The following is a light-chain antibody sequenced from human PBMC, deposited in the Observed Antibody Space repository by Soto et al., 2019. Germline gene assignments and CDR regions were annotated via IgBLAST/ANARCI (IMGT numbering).Light chain of an antibody. J-gene: IGKJ4*01. V-gene: IGKV2-28*01. CDR3: MQALQTPLT. CDR1: QSLLHSNGYNY. CDR2: LGS. Sequence: DLVMTQSPLSLPVTPGEPASISCRSSQSLLHSNGYNYLDWYLQKPGQSPQLLIYLGSNRASGVLDRFSGSGSGTDFTLKISRVEAEDVGVYYCMQALQTPLTFGGGTKVEIK.